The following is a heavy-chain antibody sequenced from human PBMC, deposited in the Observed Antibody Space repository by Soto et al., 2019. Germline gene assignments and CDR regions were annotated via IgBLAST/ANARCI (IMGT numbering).Heavy chain of an antibody. J-gene: IGHJ6*02. CDR1: GFIFSNFG. CDR3: ARDPRRARASAMDV. CDR2: VWYDGSNG. Sequence: GGSLRLSCTASGFIFSNFGMHWVRQAPGKGLEWVAGVWYDGSNGVSAESVKGRFTISRDNSKNTLYLQMTSLRAEDTAVYYCARDPRRARASAMDVWGQGTTVTVSS. D-gene: IGHD6-6*01. V-gene: IGHV3-33*01.